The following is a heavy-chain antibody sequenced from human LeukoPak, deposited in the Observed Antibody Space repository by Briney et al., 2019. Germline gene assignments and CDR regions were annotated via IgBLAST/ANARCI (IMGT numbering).Heavy chain of an antibody. CDR1: GGSISSYY. V-gene: IGHV4-59*08. D-gene: IGHD3-3*01. Sequence: SETLSLTCTVSGGSISSYYWSWVRRPPGKGLEWIGSIYHSGSTYYNPSLKSRVTISVDTSKNQFSLKLSSVTAADTAVYYCARPKSTYYTDAFDIWGQGTMVTVSS. CDR3: ARPKSTYYTDAFDI. CDR2: IYHSGST. J-gene: IGHJ3*02.